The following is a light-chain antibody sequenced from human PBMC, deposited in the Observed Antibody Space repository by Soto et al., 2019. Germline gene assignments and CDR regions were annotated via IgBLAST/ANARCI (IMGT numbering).Light chain of an antibody. V-gene: IGKV1-9*01. CDR1: QGVRTN. CDR3: QQFNSYPVT. Sequence: NPLTQSPSSLSASVGDRVTITCRASQGVRTNLAWYQQDPGKAPKLLIYDVSTLQSGVPSRFSGSGSGTDFTLTISSLQPEDFATYYCQQFNSYPVTFGQGTRLEIK. J-gene: IGKJ5*01. CDR2: DVS.